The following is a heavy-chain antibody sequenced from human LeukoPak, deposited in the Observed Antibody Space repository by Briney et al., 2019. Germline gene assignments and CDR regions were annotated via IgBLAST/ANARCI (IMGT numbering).Heavy chain of an antibody. D-gene: IGHD3-22*01. CDR2: IYSGGST. CDR3: ARDGTDSSGYYSFDY. Sequence: GGSLRLSCAASGFTVSSNYMSWVRQAPGKGLEWVSVIYSGGSTYYADSVKGRFTISRDNSKNTLYLQMNSLRAEDTAVYYRARDGTDSSGYYSFDYWGQGTLVTVSS. V-gene: IGHV3-53*01. J-gene: IGHJ4*02. CDR1: GFTVSSNY.